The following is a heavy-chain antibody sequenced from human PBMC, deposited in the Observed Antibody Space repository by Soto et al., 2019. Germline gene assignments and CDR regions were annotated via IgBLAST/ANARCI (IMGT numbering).Heavy chain of an antibody. V-gene: IGHV4-59*01. J-gene: IGHJ3*01. D-gene: IGHD2-8*01. CDR3: ARAYCSNGICYAFDL. CDR2: ICHSGNT. CDR1: GASINTYC. Sequence: SETLSLTCTVSGASINTYCWNWIRQPPGKGLRYIGHICHSGNTNYNPSLKSRVSISVDTSKNRFSLTLSSVTAADTAVYYCARAYCSNGICYAFDLWGQGTMVTVSS.